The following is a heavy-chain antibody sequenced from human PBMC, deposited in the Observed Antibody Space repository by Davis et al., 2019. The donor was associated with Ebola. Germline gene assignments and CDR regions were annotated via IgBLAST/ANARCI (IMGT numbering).Heavy chain of an antibody. V-gene: IGHV3-33*01. CDR1: GFTFSDYG. CDR2: IYSDGSNK. Sequence: GESLKISCEASGFTFSDYGMHWVRQTPGKGLEWVALIYSDGSNKYYRVSVKGRFTISRDNSKNTLYVQLNSLRVEDTALYYCARDHHGGPGIRGQGTMVTVSP. J-gene: IGHJ3*02. CDR3: ARDHHGGPGI.